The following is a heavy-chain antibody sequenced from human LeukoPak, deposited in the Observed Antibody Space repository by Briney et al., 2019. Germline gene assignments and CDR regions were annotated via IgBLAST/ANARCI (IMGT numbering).Heavy chain of an antibody. CDR3: AKSFGDYLRYFDP. Sequence: GGSLGLFCAASGFTFSSCAMSWVRQAPGKGLEWVSGISDGGGTTNYADAVKGRFTISRDKSKNTVFLQMNSLRAEDTAVYYCAKSFGDYLRYFDPWARETLVTVSS. CDR2: ISDGGGTT. V-gene: IGHV3-23*01. J-gene: IGHJ4*02. D-gene: IGHD4-17*01. CDR1: GFTFSSCA.